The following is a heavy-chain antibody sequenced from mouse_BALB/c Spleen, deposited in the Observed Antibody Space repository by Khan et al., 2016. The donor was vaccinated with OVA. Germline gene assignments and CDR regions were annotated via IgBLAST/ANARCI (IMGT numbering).Heavy chain of an antibody. CDR1: GYSFTSYW. D-gene: IGHD2-1*01. V-gene: IGHV1-7*01. Sequence: QVQLQQSGAEMAKPGASVKMSCKASGYSFTSYWMHWVKQRPGQGLEWIGYINPSTAYTEYNQKFKDKATLTTDKSSNTAYMQLSSLTSEDSAVYYCARRGRYGIFTYWGQGTLVTVSA. CDR2: INPSTAYT. J-gene: IGHJ3*01. CDR3: ARRGRYGIFTY.